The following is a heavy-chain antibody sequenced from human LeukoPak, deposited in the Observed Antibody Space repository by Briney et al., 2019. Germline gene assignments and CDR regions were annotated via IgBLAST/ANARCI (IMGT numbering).Heavy chain of an antibody. CDR2: IYTSRST. V-gene: IGHV4-61*02. D-gene: IGHD2-2*02. CDR3: AREDYCSSTSCYTHLDY. Sequence: PSQTLSLTCTVSGGSTSSYSFYWICILPPAGQELVWIVRIYTSRSTNDNPSLKRRLTISVHTSKNQFSRKLSSVTAADTAVYYCAREDYCSSTSCYTHLDYWGQGTLVTVSS. CDR1: GGSTSSYSFY. J-gene: IGHJ4*02.